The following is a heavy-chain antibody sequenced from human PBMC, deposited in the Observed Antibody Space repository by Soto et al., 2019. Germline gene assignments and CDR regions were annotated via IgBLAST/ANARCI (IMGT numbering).Heavy chain of an antibody. D-gene: IGHD2-2*01. Sequence: SQTLSLTCAISGDSFSSNSAAWNWIRQSPSRGLEWLGRTYYRSKWYNDYAVSVKSRITINPDTSKNQFSLQLNSVTPEDTAVYYCARGAPAARRGAFESWGQGTMVTVSS. CDR3: ARGAPAARRGAFES. CDR2: TYYRSKWYN. V-gene: IGHV6-1*01. J-gene: IGHJ3*02. CDR1: GDSFSSNSAA.